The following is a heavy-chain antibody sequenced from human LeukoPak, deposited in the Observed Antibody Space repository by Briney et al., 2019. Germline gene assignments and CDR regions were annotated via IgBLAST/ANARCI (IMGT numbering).Heavy chain of an antibody. CDR3: ARDGSGSYYNNWFDP. CDR2: INPSGGST. CDR1: GYTFTSYY. Sequence: RASVKVSCKASGYTFTSYYMHWVRQAPGQGLEWMGIINPSGGSTSYAQKFQGRVAMTRDTSTSTVYMELSSLRSEDTAVYYCARDGSGSYYNNWFDPWGQGTLVTVSS. D-gene: IGHD3-10*01. V-gene: IGHV1-46*03. J-gene: IGHJ5*02.